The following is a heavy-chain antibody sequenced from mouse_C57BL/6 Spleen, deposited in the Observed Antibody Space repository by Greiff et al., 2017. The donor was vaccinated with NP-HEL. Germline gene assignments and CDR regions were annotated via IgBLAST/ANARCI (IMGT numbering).Heavy chain of an antibody. CDR3: ARGDGYPSVFAY. V-gene: IGHV1-64*01. CDR1: GYTFTSYW. J-gene: IGHJ3*01. Sequence: QVQLQQPGAELVKPGASVKLSCKASGYTFTSYWMHWVKQRPGQGLEWIGMIHPNSGSTNYNEKFKSKATLTVDKSSSTAYMQLSSLTSEDSAVYYCARGDGYPSVFAYWGQGTLVTVSA. D-gene: IGHD2-3*01. CDR2: IHPNSGST.